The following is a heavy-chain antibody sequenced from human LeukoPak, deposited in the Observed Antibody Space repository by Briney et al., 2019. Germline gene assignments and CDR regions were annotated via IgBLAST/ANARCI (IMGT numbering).Heavy chain of an antibody. V-gene: IGHV4-34*01. D-gene: IGHD5-18*01. J-gene: IGHJ6*03. Sequence: SETLSLTCAVYGVSFRGFFWSLIRQPPGKGLEWIGEINHCGSANYNPSLKSRVTISVDTSKNQFSLKLSSVTAADTAVYYCASIKQLWLFPYYYYYMDVWGKGAAVTVSS. CDR2: INHCGSA. CDR3: ASIKQLWLFPYYYYYMDV. CDR1: GVSFRGFF.